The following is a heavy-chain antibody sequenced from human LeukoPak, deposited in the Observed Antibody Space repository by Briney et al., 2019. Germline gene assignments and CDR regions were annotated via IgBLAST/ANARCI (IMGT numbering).Heavy chain of an antibody. J-gene: IGHJ4*02. CDR2: IYTSGST. CDR1: GGSISSGSYY. CDR3: ARVSQLGIPDY. Sequence: TSETLSLTCTVSGGSISSGSYYWSWIRQPAGKGLEWIGRIYTSGSTNYNPSLKSRVAISVDTSKNQFSLKLSSVTAADTAEYYCARVSQLGIPDYRGQGTLVTVSS. D-gene: IGHD7-27*01. V-gene: IGHV4-61*02.